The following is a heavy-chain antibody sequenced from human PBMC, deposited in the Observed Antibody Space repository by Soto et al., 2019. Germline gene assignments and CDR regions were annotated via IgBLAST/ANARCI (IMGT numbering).Heavy chain of an antibody. CDR1: GGTFSSYA. Sequence: GASVKVSCKASGGTFSSYAISWVRQAPGQGLEWMGGIIPIFGTANYAQKFQGRVTITADESTSTAYMELSSLRSEDTAVYYCARDLHYYDSSGYSTGDAFDIWGQGTMVTVSS. CDR3: ARDLHYYDSSGYSTGDAFDI. CDR2: IIPIFGTA. J-gene: IGHJ3*02. V-gene: IGHV1-69*13. D-gene: IGHD3-22*01.